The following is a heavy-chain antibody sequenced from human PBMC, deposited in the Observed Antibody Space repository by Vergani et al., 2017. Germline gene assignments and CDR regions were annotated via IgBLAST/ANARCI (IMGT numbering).Heavy chain of an antibody. D-gene: IGHD4-17*01. J-gene: IGHJ6*02. Sequence: VSCKASGYTFTSYGISWVRQAPGQGLEWMGWISAYNGNTNYAQKLQGRVTMTTDTSTSTAYMELRSLRSDDTAVYYCARGDYGDPVGYYGMDVWGQGTTVTVSS. CDR1: GYTFTSYG. CDR3: ARGDYGDPVGYYGMDV. CDR2: ISAYNGNT. V-gene: IGHV1-18*01.